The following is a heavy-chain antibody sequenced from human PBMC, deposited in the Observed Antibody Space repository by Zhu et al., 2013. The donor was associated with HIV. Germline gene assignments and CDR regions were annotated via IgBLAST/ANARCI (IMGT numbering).Heavy chain of an antibody. CDR2: ILPIFGTA. CDR3: ARSGAQVDYDGSGNYYLQFDY. J-gene: IGHJ4*02. V-gene: IGHV1-69*01. D-gene: IGHD3-10*01. CDR1: GGNFRNFG. Sequence: QVQLVQSGAEVKKPGSSVKVSCKASGGNFRNFGMNWVRQAPGQGLEWMGGILPIFGTANYAYKFQGRVTITADDSTNTAHMELSSLRSEDTAMYFCARSGAQVDYDGSGNYYLQFDYWGQGTLVTVSS.